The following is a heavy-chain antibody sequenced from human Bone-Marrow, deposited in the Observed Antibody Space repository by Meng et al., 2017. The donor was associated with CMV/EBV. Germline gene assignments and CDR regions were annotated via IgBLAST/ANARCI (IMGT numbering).Heavy chain of an antibody. CDR1: GYTFTDFG. CDR2: ISVKTGNT. CDR3: ARAPSLLWFGEFDY. J-gene: IGHJ4*02. Sequence: ASVKVSCKASGYTFTDFGINWVRLAPGRGLEWMGWISVKTGNTKYPSKVQGRVTMTTDTSTSTASMELRSLRFDDTAVYYCARAPSLLWFGEFDYWGQGTLVTVSS. V-gene: IGHV1-18*01. D-gene: IGHD3-10*01.